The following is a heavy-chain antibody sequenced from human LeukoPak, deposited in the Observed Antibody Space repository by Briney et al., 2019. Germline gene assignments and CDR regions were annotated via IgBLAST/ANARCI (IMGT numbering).Heavy chain of an antibody. CDR2: INIGGTNT. CDR1: GLTFSDYY. Sequence: GGSLRLYCAASGLTFSDYYMSWIRQAPGKGLEWLSYINIGGTNTHYADSVKGRFTISRDNAKKSLYLEMTNLRAEDTAVYYCATDGAGFDTWGQGVLVTVS. CDR3: ATDGAGFDT. J-gene: IGHJ5*02. V-gene: IGHV3-11*01.